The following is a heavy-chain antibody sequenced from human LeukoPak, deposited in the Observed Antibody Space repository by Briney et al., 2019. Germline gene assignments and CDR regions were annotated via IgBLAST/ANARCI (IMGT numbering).Heavy chain of an antibody. Sequence: SETLSLTCTVSGYSISSGYYWGWIRQPPGKGLEWIGSIYHSGSTYYNPSLKSRVTISVDTSKNQFSLKLSSVTAADTAVYYCARGGLRYCSGGSCYGSDGMDVWGKGTTVTVSS. V-gene: IGHV4-38-2*02. J-gene: IGHJ6*03. D-gene: IGHD2-15*01. CDR2: IYHSGST. CDR3: ARGGLRYCSGGSCYGSDGMDV. CDR1: GYSISSGYY.